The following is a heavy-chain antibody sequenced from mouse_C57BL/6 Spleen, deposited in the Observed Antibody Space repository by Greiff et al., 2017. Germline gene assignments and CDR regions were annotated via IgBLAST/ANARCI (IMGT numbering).Heavy chain of an antibody. CDR1: GYTFTDYE. CDR3: TRRGLYDGYYEDYFDY. J-gene: IGHJ2*01. D-gene: IGHD2-3*01. Sequence: QVQLQQSGAELVRPGASVTLSCKASGYTFTDYEMHWVKQTPVHGLEWIGAIDPETGGTAYNQKFKGKAILTADKSSSTAYMELRSLTSEDSAVYYCTRRGLYDGYYEDYFDYWGQGTTRTVSS. V-gene: IGHV1-15*01. CDR2: IDPETGGT.